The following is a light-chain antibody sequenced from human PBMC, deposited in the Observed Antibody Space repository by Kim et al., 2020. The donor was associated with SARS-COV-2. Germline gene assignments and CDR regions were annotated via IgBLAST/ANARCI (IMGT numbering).Light chain of an antibody. Sequence: GPGYAVPRYQQLTEPAPKLLFCGNTTGPSGAPDRFSGSKSGTSGVPDRFSGSQSGTSASLAITGLQAEDEADYYCQSYDSSLSVVVFGGGTQLTVL. CDR1: GPGYA. J-gene: IGLJ2*01. CDR3: QSYDSSLSVVV. CDR2: GNT. V-gene: IGLV1-40*01.